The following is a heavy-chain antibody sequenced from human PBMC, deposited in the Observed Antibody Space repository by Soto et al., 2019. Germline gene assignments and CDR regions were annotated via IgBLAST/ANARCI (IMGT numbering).Heavy chain of an antibody. V-gene: IGHV3-30*03. CDR1: RFSFSSYA. CDR2: ISYDGSHK. J-gene: IGHJ5*02. Sequence: TGGSLRLSCQTSRFSFSSYALHWVRKATGTGLQWVGVISYDGSHKFYGESVKGRFTISRDNSKNTLYLQMPSLTTEDTGIYYCAIVAGVATGGTVGGLDPWGQGTLVTVSS. CDR3: AIVAGVATGGTVGGLDP. D-gene: IGHD6-13*01.